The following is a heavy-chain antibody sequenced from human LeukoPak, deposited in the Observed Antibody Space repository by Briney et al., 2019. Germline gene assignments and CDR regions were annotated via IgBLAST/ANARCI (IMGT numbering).Heavy chain of an antibody. J-gene: IGHJ4*02. V-gene: IGHV4-39*01. D-gene: IGHD2-2*01. CDR1: GGSISSSSYF. CDR3: ASGDCSSTSCLRF. CDR2: IYYSGST. Sequence: SETLSLTCTVSGGSISSSSYFWGWIRQPPGKGLEWIGSIYYSGSTYYNPSLKSRVTISVDTSKNQFSLKLSSVTAADTAVYYCASGDCSSTSCLRFWGQGTLVTVSS.